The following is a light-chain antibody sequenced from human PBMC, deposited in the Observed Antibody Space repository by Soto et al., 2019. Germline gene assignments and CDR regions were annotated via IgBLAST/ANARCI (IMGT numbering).Light chain of an antibody. V-gene: IGKV3-11*01. J-gene: IGKJ5*01. CDR2: EAS. Sequence: EIVLTHPPAPLSLSPGERATLSCRASQSVSTYLAWYRQKPGQAPRLLIYEASTRAPGIPARFSGSGSGTDCAFTSGSLEPVDFGVYYWHQRSSWCPSFGQGTRLEIK. CDR3: HQRSSWCPS. CDR1: QSVSTY.